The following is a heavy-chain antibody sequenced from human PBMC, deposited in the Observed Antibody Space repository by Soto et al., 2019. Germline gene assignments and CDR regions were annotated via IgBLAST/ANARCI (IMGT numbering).Heavy chain of an antibody. CDR1: GYTFTSYY. V-gene: IGHV1-46*03. J-gene: IGHJ6*02. CDR3: TSPLYSYGRTGDADYGMDV. CDR2: INPSGGST. Sequence: GASVKVSCKAFGYTFTSYYIHWVRQAPGQGLEWMGIINPSGGSTNYAQKFQGRVAMTRDTSTSTVYMDLSSLRSDDTAVYYCTSPLYSYGRTGDADYGMDVWGQGTTVTVSS. D-gene: IGHD5-18*01.